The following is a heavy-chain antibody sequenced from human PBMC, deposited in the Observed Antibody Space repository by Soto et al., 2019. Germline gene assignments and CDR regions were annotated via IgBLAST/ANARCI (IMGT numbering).Heavy chain of an antibody. D-gene: IGHD3-9*01. Sequence: ASVKVSCKASGYTFATYGISWVRQAPGEGLEWMGWISAYNGNTNYAQKVQGRVTLTTDTSTSTAYMELTSLRSDDTAVYYCARLDDFDWLVAFDYWGQGTPGHLLL. CDR3: ARLDDFDWLVAFDY. CDR2: ISAYNGNT. V-gene: IGHV1-18*01. J-gene: IGHJ4*02. CDR1: GYTFATYG.